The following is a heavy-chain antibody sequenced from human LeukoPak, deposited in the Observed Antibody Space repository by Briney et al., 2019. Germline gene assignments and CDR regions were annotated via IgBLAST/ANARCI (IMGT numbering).Heavy chain of an antibody. CDR3: ARDPVAYPLVAFDI. J-gene: IGHJ3*02. D-gene: IGHD2-21*01. CDR2: IKQDGSEK. CDR1: GFTFSSYW. V-gene: IGHV3-7*01. Sequence: GGSLRLSCAASGFTFSSYWMSWVRQAPGKGLEWVANIKQDGSEKYYVDSVKGRFTISRDNAKNSLYLQMNSLRAEDTAVYYCARDPVAYPLVAFDIWGQGTMVTVSS.